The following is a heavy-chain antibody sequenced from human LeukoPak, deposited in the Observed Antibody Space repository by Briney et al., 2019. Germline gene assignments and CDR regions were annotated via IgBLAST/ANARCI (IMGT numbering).Heavy chain of an antibody. CDR3: ARHGGGIVVVPAAKGGMDV. CDR1: GYSFTSYW. D-gene: IGHD2-2*01. Sequence: GESLKISCKGSGYSFTSYWIGWVRQMPGKGLEWMGIIYPGDSDTRYSPSFQGQVTISADKSISTAYLQWSSLKAPDTAMYYCARHGGGIVVVPAAKGGMDVWGKGTTVTVSS. V-gene: IGHV5-51*01. J-gene: IGHJ6*04. CDR2: IYPGDSDT.